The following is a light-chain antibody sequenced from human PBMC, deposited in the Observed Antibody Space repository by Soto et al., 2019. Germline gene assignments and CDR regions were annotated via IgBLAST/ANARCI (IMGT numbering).Light chain of an antibody. J-gene: IGKJ1*01. Sequence: ESVLTQSPGTLSLSPGERATLSWRASQSVSSSYLAWYQQKFGQAPRLLIYDASRRATGIPERFSGSGSGTDFTLTINRLEPEDFAVYYCQQYGSSPTFGLGTKVDI. CDR3: QQYGSSPT. CDR2: DAS. V-gene: IGKV3-20*01. CDR1: QSVSSSY.